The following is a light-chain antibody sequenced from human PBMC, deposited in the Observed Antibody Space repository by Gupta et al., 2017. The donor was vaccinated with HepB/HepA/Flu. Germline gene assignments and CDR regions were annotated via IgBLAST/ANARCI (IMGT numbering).Light chain of an antibody. CDR1: SSNIGNNA. V-gene: IGLV1-36*01. CDR2: YDD. CDR3: AAWDDSLNGPV. J-gene: IGLJ1*01. Sequence: QSVLTQPPSVSEAPRQRVTISCSGSSSNIGNNAVNWYQQLPGKAPKLLIYYDDLLPSGVSDRFSGSKSGTSACLAISGLRSEDEADYYCAAWDDSLNGPVFGTGTKVTVL.